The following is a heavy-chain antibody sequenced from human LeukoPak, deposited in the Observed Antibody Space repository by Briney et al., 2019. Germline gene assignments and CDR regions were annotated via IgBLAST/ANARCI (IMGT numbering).Heavy chain of an antibody. D-gene: IGHD5-12*01. V-gene: IGHV3-7*01. CDR2: IKQDGSEK. CDR1: GFTFSSYW. CDR3: ARDSGYSGYDFDY. Sequence: GGSLRLSCAASGFTFSSYWMSWVRQAPGKGLEWVANIKQDGSEKYYVDSVKGRFTISRDNAKNSLYLQMNSLRAEDTAVYYCARDSGYSGYDFDYWSQGTLVTVSS. J-gene: IGHJ4*02.